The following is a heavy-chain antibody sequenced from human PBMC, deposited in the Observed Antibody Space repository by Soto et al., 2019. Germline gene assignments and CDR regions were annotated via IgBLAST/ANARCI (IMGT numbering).Heavy chain of an antibody. Sequence: GGSLRLSCAASGFTFSSYAMSWVRQAPGKGLEWVSAISGSGGSTYYADSVKGRFTTSRDNSKNTLYLQMNSLRAEDTAVYYCAVVPAAITGYYYYGMDVWGQGTTVTVSS. CDR3: AVVPAAITGYYYYGMDV. CDR2: ISGSGGST. CDR1: GFTFSSYA. J-gene: IGHJ6*02. D-gene: IGHD2-2*01. V-gene: IGHV3-23*01.